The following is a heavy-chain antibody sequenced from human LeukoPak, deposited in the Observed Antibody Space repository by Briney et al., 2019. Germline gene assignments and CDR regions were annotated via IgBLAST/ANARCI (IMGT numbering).Heavy chain of an antibody. Sequence: GGSLRLSCAASGFTFSSYAMSWVRQAPGKGLEWASTISGSGGSTYYADSVKGRFTISRDNSKNTLYLQMNSLRADDTAVYYCAKRPSSGTYPFYFDYWGQGTLVTVSS. V-gene: IGHV3-23*01. CDR1: GFTFSSYA. CDR3: AKRPSSGTYPFYFDY. CDR2: ISGSGGST. J-gene: IGHJ4*02. D-gene: IGHD1-26*01.